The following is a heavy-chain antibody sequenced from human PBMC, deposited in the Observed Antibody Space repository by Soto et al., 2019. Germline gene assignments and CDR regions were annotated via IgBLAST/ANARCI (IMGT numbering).Heavy chain of an antibody. D-gene: IGHD5-18*01. Sequence: EVPLVESGGGLVKPGGSLRLSCAASGFTFTKAWMTWVRQAPGKGLEWVGRIRSKSDGETTEYAAPVKYRFTISRDDSQNTVYLQMNSLKTEDTGVYYCTTVGSTRNGYRYWGQGILVTVSS. J-gene: IGHJ4*02. CDR2: IRSKSDGETT. V-gene: IGHV3-15*07. CDR3: TTVGSTRNGYRY. CDR1: GFTFTKAW.